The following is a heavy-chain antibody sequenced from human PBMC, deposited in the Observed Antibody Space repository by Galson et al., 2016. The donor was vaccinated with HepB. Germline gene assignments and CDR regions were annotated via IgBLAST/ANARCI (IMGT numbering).Heavy chain of an antibody. J-gene: IGHJ3*02. CDR2: ISSNGGST. Sequence: SLRLSCAASGFTFSSYAMHWVRQAPGKGLEYVSAISSNGGSTYYADSVKGRFTISRDNSKNTLYLQMSSLRAEDTAVYYCAKDGGDFDWFPPDAFDIWGHGTMVTVSS. CDR1: GFTFSSYA. D-gene: IGHD3-9*01. CDR3: AKDGGDFDWFPPDAFDI. V-gene: IGHV3-64D*06.